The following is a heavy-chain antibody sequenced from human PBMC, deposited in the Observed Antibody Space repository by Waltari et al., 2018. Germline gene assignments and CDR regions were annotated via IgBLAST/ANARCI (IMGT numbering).Heavy chain of an antibody. Sequence: QVQLVESGGGVVQPGGSLRLSCAASGFTFTNYAMHWVRQAPGKGLEWAAIISYDGRNKYYADSVKGRFTISRDNAKNSVYLQMNSVRAEDTALYYCARDYYYYIDVWGKGTTVTVSS. CDR2: ISYDGRNK. V-gene: IGHV3-30*04. J-gene: IGHJ6*03. CDR1: GFTFTNYA. CDR3: ARDYYYYIDV.